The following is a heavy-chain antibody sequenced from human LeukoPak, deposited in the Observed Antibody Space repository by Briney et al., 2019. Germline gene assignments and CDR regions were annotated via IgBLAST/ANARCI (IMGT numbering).Heavy chain of an antibody. CDR1: GFTFSSYA. J-gene: IGHJ6*02. V-gene: IGHV3-30-3*01. CDR3: ARGGDIVVVPAADYYYYGMDV. Sequence: GGSLRLSCAASGFTFSSYAMHWVRQAPGKGLEWVAVISYDGSNKYYAHSVKGRFTISRDNSKNTLYLQMNSLRAEDTAVYYCARGGDIVVVPAADYYYYGMDVWGQGTTVTVSS. CDR2: ISYDGSNK. D-gene: IGHD2-2*01.